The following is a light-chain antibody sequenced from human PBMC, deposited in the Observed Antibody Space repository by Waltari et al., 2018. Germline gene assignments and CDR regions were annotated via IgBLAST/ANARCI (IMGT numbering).Light chain of an antibody. CDR3: QQCNSYLLT. CDR1: QSIGSS. J-gene: IGKJ4*01. CDR2: EAS. V-gene: IGKV1-5*03. Sequence: DIKMTQSPSTLSASVGNRVPTTCRVSQSIGSSLAWYQQKPGKAPKVVIYEASSLDSGVPSRFSGSGSGTEFTLTISSLQPDDFATYYCQQCNSYLLTFGGGTKVEIK.